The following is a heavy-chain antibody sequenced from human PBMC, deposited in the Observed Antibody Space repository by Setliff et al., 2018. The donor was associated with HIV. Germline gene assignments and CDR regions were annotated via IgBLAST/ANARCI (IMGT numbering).Heavy chain of an antibody. CDR3: ARDRWWGSSWPYYYYGMDV. Sequence: ASVKVSCKASGYTFTDYYMHWVQQAPGKGLEWMGRVDPEDGETIYAEKFQGRVTITADTSTDTAYMELSSLRSEDTAVYYCARDRWWGSSWPYYYYGMDVWGQGTTVTVSS. J-gene: IGHJ6*02. V-gene: IGHV1-69-2*01. CDR1: GYTFTDYY. CDR2: VDPEDGET. D-gene: IGHD6-13*01.